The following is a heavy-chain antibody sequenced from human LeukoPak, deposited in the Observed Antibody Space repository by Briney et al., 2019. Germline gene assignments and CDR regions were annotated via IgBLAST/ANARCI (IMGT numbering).Heavy chain of an antibody. J-gene: IGHJ6*03. CDR3: AREVGNSYYYYYMGV. D-gene: IGHD1-14*01. CDR2: ISHSGTT. V-gene: IGHV4-39*07. CDR1: GGSFSSYIYP. Sequence: PSETLSLTCTVSGGSFSSYIYPWGWIRQPPGKGLEWIGSISHSGTTYYNPSLKSRVTISIDTSKSQFSLKLNSVTAADTAVYYCAREVGNSYYYYYMGVWGRGTTVTVSS.